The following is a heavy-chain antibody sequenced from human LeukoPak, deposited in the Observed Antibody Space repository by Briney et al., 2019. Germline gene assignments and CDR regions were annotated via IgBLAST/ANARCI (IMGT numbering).Heavy chain of an antibody. CDR1: GHTFTSYY. J-gene: IGHJ4*02. V-gene: IGHV1-46*01. D-gene: IGHD3-10*01. CDR3: ARDRAARRFWFSTGLFDY. Sequence: ASVKVSCKSSGHTFTSYYMHWVRQAPGQGLEWMGIINHGGGSTSYAQKFQGRVTMTRDMSTSTVYMELSSLRSEDTAVYYCARDRAARRFWFSTGLFDYWGQGTLVTVSS. CDR2: INHGGGST.